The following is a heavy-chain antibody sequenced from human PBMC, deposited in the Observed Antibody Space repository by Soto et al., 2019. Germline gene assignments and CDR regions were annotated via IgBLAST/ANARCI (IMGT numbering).Heavy chain of an antibody. J-gene: IGHJ6*02. D-gene: IGHD3-10*01. CDR2: ISAYNGNT. Sequence: ASVKVSCKASGYTFTSYGISWVRQAPGQGLEWMGWISAYNGNTNYAQKLQGRVTMTTDTSTSTAYMELRSLRSDDTAVYYCGRETPTAYYYGSGREYGMDVWGQGTTVTVSS. CDR3: GRETPTAYYYGSGREYGMDV. CDR1: GYTFTSYG. V-gene: IGHV1-18*01.